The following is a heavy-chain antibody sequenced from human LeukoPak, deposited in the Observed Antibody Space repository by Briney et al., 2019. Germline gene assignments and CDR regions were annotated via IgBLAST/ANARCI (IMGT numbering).Heavy chain of an antibody. J-gene: IGHJ5*02. CDR2: ISAYNGNT. V-gene: IGHV1-18*01. Sequence: ASVKVSCKASGYTFTSYGISWVRQAPGQGLEWMGWISAYNGNTNYAQKLQGRVTMTTDTSTSTAYMELRSLRSDDTAVYYCAGGLAYYYDSSGYYGRWFDPWGQGTLVTVSS. D-gene: IGHD3-22*01. CDR3: AGGLAYYYDSSGYYGRWFDP. CDR1: GYTFTSYG.